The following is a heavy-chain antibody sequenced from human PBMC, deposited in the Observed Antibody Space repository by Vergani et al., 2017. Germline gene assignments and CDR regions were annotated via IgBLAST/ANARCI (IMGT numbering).Heavy chain of an antibody. Sequence: EVQLLESGGGLVQPGGSLTLSCAASGFTFSSYAMNWVRQAPGKGLEWVSGSIRDSTYYAASVKGRFTISRDNSKNTMYLQMNSLRAEDTAVYYCARGWYCSSTSCYQGVMDVWGKGTTVTVSS. V-gene: IGHV3-23*01. CDR1: GFTFSSYA. D-gene: IGHD2-2*01. CDR2: SIRDST. CDR3: ARGWYCSSTSCYQGVMDV. J-gene: IGHJ6*03.